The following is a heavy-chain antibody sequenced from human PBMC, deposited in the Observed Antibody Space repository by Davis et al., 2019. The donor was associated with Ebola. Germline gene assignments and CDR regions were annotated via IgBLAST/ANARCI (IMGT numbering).Heavy chain of an antibody. CDR3: ARVGPRSGYENYYYYYYGMDV. CDR1: GFTFSSYW. D-gene: IGHD5-12*01. J-gene: IGHJ6*02. Sequence: PGGSLRLSCAASGFTFSSYWMSWVRQAPGKGLEWVANIKQDGSEKYYVDSVKGRFTISRDNAKNSLYLQMNSLRAEDTAVYYCARVGPRSGYENYYYYYYGMDVWGQGTTVTVSS. V-gene: IGHV3-7*01. CDR2: IKQDGSEK.